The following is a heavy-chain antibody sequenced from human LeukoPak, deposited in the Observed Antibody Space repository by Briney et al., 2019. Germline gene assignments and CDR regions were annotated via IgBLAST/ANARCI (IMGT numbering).Heavy chain of an antibody. CDR3: ARDHTVFPIANPFRFDP. CDR1: GFTFSSYA. D-gene: IGHD4-17*01. J-gene: IGHJ5*02. Sequence: GGSLRLSCAASGFTFSSYAMHWVRQAPGKGLEWVAVIWYDGSNKYYADSVKGRFTISRDNSKNTLYLQMNSLRAEDTAVYYCARDHTVFPIANPFRFDPWGQGTLVTVSS. V-gene: IGHV3-33*08. CDR2: IWYDGSNK.